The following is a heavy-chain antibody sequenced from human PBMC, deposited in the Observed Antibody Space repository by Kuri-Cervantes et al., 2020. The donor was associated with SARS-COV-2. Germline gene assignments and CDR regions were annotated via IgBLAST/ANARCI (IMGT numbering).Heavy chain of an antibody. CDR2: IYWNDDK. J-gene: IGHJ4*02. CDR1: GGSTSSQSYY. V-gene: IGHV2-5*01. Sequence: LRLSCTVSGGSTSSQSYYWGWIRQPPGKGLEWLALIYWNDDKRYSPSLKSRLTITKDTSKNQVVLTMTNMDPVDTATYYCAHIPLAAAGYFDYWGQGTLVTVSS. D-gene: IGHD6-13*01. CDR3: AHIPLAAAGYFDY.